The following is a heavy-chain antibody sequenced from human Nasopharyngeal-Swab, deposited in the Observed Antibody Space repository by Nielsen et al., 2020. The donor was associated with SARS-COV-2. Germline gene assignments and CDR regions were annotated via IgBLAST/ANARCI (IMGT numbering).Heavy chain of an antibody. CDR3: ARMDHIVVVPAAPGGADY. V-gene: IGHV3-21*01. CDR2: ISSRSSYI. J-gene: IGHJ4*02. D-gene: IGHD2-2*01. Sequence: VRQAPGQGLECVSSISSRSSYIYYADSVKGRFTISRDNAKNSLYLQMNSLRAEDTAVYYCARMDHIVVVPAAPGGADYWGQGTLVTVSS.